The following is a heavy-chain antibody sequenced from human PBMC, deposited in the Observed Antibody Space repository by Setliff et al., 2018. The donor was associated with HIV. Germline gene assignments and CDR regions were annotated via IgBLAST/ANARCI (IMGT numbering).Heavy chain of an antibody. J-gene: IGHJ4*02. CDR1: GGSISSGNW. D-gene: IGHD6-13*01. CDR2: ISHIGST. CDR3: AGGVWSFDY. Sequence: PSETLSLTCAVSGGSISSGNWWSWVRQPPGKGLEWIGEISHIGSTNYNPSLKSRVTISVDRSKNQFSLNLRSVTAADTAVYYCAGGVWSFDYWGQGTLVTVSS. V-gene: IGHV4-4*02.